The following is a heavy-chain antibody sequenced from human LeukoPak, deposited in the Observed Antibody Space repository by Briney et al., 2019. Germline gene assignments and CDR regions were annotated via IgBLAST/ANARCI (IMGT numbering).Heavy chain of an antibody. CDR1: GFTFSSYS. J-gene: IGHJ4*02. D-gene: IGHD6-19*01. V-gene: IGHV3-21*01. CDR2: ISSSSTYI. Sequence: GGSPRDSCAASGFTFSSYSMTWVRQAPGKGLEWVSSISSSSTYINYADSVKGRFTISRDNAKNSLYLQMNSLRVEDTAVYYCARDYTIALAGLDYWGQGTLVTVSS. CDR3: ARDYTIALAGLDY.